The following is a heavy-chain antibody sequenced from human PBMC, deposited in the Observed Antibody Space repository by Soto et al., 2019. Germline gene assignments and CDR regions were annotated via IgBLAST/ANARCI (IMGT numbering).Heavy chain of an antibody. Sequence: QVQLVQSGAEVKKPGASVKVSCKASGYTFTSYGISWVRQAPGQGLEWMGWISAYNGNTNYAQKLQGRVTMTTDTSTCTAYMELRSLRSDDTAVYYCARDPARITMVRGVTFFDYWGQGTLVTVSS. J-gene: IGHJ4*02. V-gene: IGHV1-18*01. D-gene: IGHD3-10*01. CDR1: GYTFTSYG. CDR2: ISAYNGNT. CDR3: ARDPARITMVRGVTFFDY.